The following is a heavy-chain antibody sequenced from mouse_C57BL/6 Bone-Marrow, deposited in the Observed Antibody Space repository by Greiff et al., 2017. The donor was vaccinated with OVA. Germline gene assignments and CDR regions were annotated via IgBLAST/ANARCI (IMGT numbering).Heavy chain of an antibody. CDR1: GYTFTSYW. V-gene: IGHV1-52*01. Sequence: QVQLQQPGAELVRPGSSVKLSCKASGYTFTSYWMHWVKQRPIQGLEWIGNIDPSDSETHYNQKFKDKATLTVDKSSSTAYMQLSSLTSEDSAVYYCARGGGYGNYVDYWSQGTTLTVSS. D-gene: IGHD2-1*01. CDR2: IDPSDSET. J-gene: IGHJ2*01. CDR3: ARGGGYGNYVDY.